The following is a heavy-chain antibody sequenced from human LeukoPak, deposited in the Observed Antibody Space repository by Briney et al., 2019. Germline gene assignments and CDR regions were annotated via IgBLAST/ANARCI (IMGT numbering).Heavy chain of an antibody. J-gene: IGHJ4*02. Sequence: ASVKVSCRASGYTFPSYGITWVRQAPGQGLEWMGWISVNNGNTNYAQNLQGRATMTTDTSTGTAHMELKSLRSDDTAVYFCARRFSYGYNDYWGQGTLVTVSS. CDR1: GYTFPSYG. D-gene: IGHD5-18*01. V-gene: IGHV1-18*01. CDR3: ARRFSYGYNDY. CDR2: ISVNNGNT.